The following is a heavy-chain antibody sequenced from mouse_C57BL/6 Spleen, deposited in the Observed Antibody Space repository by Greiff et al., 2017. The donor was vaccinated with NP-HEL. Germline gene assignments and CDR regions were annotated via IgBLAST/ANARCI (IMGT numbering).Heavy chain of an antibody. V-gene: IGHV1-18*01. J-gene: IGHJ1*03. D-gene: IGHD1-1*01. CDR1: GYTFTDYN. CDR3: AASTVVARYWYFDV. CDR2: INPNNGGT. Sequence: VQLKQSGPELVKPGASVKIPCKASGYTFTDYNMDWVKQSHGKSLEWIGDINPNNGGTIYNQKFKGKATLTVDKSSSTAYMELRSLTSEDTAVYYCAASTVVARYWYFDVWGTGTTVTVSS.